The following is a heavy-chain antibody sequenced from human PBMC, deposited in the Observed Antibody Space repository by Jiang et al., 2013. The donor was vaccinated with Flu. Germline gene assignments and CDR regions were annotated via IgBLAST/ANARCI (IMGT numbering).Heavy chain of an antibody. CDR1: GGSISSSSYY. CDR2: IYYSGST. V-gene: IGHV4-39*07. CDR3: ARHGPQWPGARGWFDP. Sequence: GSGLVKPSETLSLTCTVSGGSISSSSYYWGWIRQPPGKGLEWIGSIYYSGSTYYNPSLKSQVTISVDTSKNQFSLKLSSVTAADTAVYYCARHGPQWPGARGWFDPVGPGNPGHRL. D-gene: IGHD6-19*01. J-gene: IGHJ5*02.